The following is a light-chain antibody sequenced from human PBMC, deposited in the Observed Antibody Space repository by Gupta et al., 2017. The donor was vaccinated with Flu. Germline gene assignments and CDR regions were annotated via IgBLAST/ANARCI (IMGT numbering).Light chain of an antibody. CDR2: TAS. V-gene: IGKV1-39*01. Sequence: SPSSLSASVGDRVIITCRASQSINIYLNWYQQKPGEAPKLLIYTASSLQSGVPSRFSGSGSGTDFTLTISNLQPEDFATYHCQQSYNNPQTFGQGTKLEIK. CDR1: QSINIY. J-gene: IGKJ2*01. CDR3: QQSYNNPQT.